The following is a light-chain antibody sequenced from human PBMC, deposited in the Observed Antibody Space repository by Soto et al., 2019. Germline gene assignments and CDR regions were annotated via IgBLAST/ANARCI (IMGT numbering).Light chain of an antibody. V-gene: IGKV3D-15*01. J-gene: IGKJ5*01. CDR2: GAS. CDR1: QSVSSN. Sequence: EIVMTHSQGTLSVSSLERPPLXLGASQSVSSNLAWYQQKPGQAPRLLIYGASTRATGIPARFSGSGSGADFTLTISSLEPEDFAVYYCQQYVSAPITFGQGTRLEIK. CDR3: QQYVSAPIT.